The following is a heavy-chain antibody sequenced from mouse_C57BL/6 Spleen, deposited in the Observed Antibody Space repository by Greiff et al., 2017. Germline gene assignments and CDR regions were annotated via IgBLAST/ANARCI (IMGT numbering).Heavy chain of an antibody. Sequence: QVQLKQPGTELVKPGASVKLSCKASGYTFTSYWMHWVRQRPGQGLGWIGNINPSNGGTNYNEKFKSKATLTVDKSSSTAYMQLSSLTSEDSAVYYCARWIFITTVVAADYWGQGTTLTVSS. D-gene: IGHD1-1*01. CDR3: ARWIFITTVVAADY. J-gene: IGHJ2*01. CDR2: INPSNGGT. CDR1: GYTFTSYW. V-gene: IGHV1-53*01.